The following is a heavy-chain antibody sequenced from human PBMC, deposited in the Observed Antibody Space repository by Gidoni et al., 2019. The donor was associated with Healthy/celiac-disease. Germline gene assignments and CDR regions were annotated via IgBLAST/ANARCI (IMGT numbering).Heavy chain of an antibody. CDR2: IYYSGST. D-gene: IGHD3-10*01. J-gene: IGHJ5*02. V-gene: IGHV4-39*01. CDR1: GGSISSSSYY. CDR3: ARHYWRFGEEGRFDP. Sequence: QLQLQESGPGLVKPSETLSLTCTVSGGSISSSSYYWGWIRQPPGKGLEWIGSIYYSGSTYYNPSLKSRVTISVDTSKNQFSLKLSSVTAADTAVYYCARHYWRFGEEGRFDPWGQGTLVTVSS.